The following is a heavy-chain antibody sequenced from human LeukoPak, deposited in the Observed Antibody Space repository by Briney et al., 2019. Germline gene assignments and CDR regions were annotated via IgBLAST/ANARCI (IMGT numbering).Heavy chain of an antibody. V-gene: IGHV3-21*01. D-gene: IGHD6-19*01. Sequence: GGSLRLSCAASGFTFSSYSMNWVRQAPGKGLEWVSSISSSSSYMYYADSVKGRFTISRDNAKNSLYLQMNSLRAEDTAVYYCARVSSGCLDWGQGTLVTVSS. CDR1: GFTFSSYS. CDR2: ISSSSSYM. CDR3: ARVSSGCLD. J-gene: IGHJ4*02.